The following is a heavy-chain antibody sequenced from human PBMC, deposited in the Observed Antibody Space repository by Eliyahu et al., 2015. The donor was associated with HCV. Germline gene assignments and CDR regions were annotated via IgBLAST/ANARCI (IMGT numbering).Heavy chain of an antibody. CDR3: ARQQKGKQVWSPPDPFDI. CDR2: IYYSESP. Sequence: QLHLQESGPGLVKPSETLSLTCTVSGGSFSSSTDYWGWIRQPPGKGLEWIGSIYYSESPYYNPSLRSRLTISLDTSKNQFSLRLSSVTAADTAVYYCARQQKGKQVWSPPDPFDIWGQGTMVTVSS. CDR1: GGSFSSSTDY. V-gene: IGHV4-39*01. D-gene: IGHD3-10*01. J-gene: IGHJ3*02.